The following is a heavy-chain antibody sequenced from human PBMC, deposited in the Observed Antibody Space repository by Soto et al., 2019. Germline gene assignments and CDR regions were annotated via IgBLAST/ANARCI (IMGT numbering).Heavy chain of an antibody. Sequence: PGGSRRRSCAACGFTFSSYGMSWVRKAPGKGLEWVSAISGSGGSTYYADSVKGRFTISRDKSKNTLYLQMNSLRAEDTAVYYCAKGLRWLQPLYFDYWGQGNLVTVSS. J-gene: IGHJ4*02. CDR1: GFTFSSYG. D-gene: IGHD5-12*01. CDR2: ISGSGGST. V-gene: IGHV3-23*01. CDR3: AKGLRWLQPLYFDY.